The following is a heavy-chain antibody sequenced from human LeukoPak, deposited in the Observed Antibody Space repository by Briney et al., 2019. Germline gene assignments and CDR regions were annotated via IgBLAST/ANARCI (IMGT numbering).Heavy chain of an antibody. CDR1: GFTFSSYW. J-gene: IGHJ4*02. CDR2: IKQDGSEK. V-gene: IGHV3-7*03. Sequence: PGGSLRLSCAASGFTFSSYWMSWVRQAPGKGLEWVANIKQDGSEKYYVDSVKGRFTISRDNAKNSLYLQMNSLRAEDTALYYCARDRNPTVTTTFDYWGQGTLVTVSS. D-gene: IGHD4-17*01. CDR3: ARDRNPTVTTTFDY.